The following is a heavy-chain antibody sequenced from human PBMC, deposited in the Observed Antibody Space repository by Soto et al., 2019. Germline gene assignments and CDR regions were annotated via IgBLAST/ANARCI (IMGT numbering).Heavy chain of an antibody. J-gene: IGHJ5*02. CDR3: ARSGYSSGWEEAENWFDP. Sequence: QVQLVQSGAEVKKPGSSVKVSCKASGGTFSSYAISWVRQAPGQGLEWMGGIIPIFGTANYAQKFQGRVTITADESTSTAYMELSSLRSEDTAVYYCARSGYSSGWEEAENWFDPWGQGTLVTVSS. V-gene: IGHV1-69*01. D-gene: IGHD6-19*01. CDR2: IIPIFGTA. CDR1: GGTFSSYA.